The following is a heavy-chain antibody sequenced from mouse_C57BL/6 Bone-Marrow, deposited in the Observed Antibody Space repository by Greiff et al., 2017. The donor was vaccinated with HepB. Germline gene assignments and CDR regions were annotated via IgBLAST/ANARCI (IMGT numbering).Heavy chain of an antibody. D-gene: IGHD1-1*01. Sequence: EVKLVESGGGLVKPGGSLKLSCAASGFTFSSYTMSWVRQTPEKRLEWVATISGGGGNTYYPDSVKGRFTISRDNAKNTLYLQMSSLRSADTALYYCARPDYYGSSYVASWFAYWGQGTLVTVSA. CDR1: GFTFSSYT. CDR3: ARPDYYGSSYVASWFAY. V-gene: IGHV5-9*01. J-gene: IGHJ3*01. CDR2: ISGGGGNT.